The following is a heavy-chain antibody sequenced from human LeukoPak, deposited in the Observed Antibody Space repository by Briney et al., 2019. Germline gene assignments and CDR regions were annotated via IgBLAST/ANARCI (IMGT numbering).Heavy chain of an antibody. J-gene: IGHJ3*02. CDR2: INHRGST. CDR3: ARGLRPYYTPDEFDI. D-gene: IGHD3-10*01. V-gene: IGHV4-34*01. Sequence: SETLSLTCAVYGGSFSGHYGSWIRQPPGKGLEWIGEINHRGSTNYHPSLKSRVTISGDTSKNPFSLKLSSVTAADTAVYYCARGLRPYYTPDEFDIWGRGTMVTASS. CDR1: GGSFSGHY.